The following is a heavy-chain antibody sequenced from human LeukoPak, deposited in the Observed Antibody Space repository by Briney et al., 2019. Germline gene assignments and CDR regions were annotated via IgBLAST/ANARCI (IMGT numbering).Heavy chain of an antibody. CDR1: GFTFSTYW. D-gene: IGHD6-19*01. CDR3: ARVSIGWYSFDY. V-gene: IGHV3-74*01. CDR2: INPDGTTT. Sequence: GGSLRLSCAASGFTFSTYWMHRVRQAPGKGLVWVSRINPDGTTTSYADSVKGRFTISRDNAKDTVYLQMNSLRAEDTAVYYCARVSIGWYSFDYWGQGTLVTVSS. J-gene: IGHJ4*02.